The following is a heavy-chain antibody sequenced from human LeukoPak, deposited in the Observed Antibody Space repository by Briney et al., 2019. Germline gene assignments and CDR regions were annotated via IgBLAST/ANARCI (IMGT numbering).Heavy chain of an antibody. CDR1: GFTFSSYW. CDR3: TRDAAGGNYGLYYYYMDV. CDR2: IKQDGSEK. Sequence: GGSLRLSCAASGFTFSSYWMSWVRQAPGKGLEWVANIKQDGSEKYYVDSVKGRFTISRDNAKNSLYLQMNSLRAEDTAVYYCTRDAAGGNYGLYYYYMDVWGKGTTVTVSS. J-gene: IGHJ6*03. V-gene: IGHV3-7*01. D-gene: IGHD1-7*01.